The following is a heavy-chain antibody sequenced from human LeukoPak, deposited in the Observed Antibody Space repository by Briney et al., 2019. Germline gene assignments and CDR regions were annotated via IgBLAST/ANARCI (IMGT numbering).Heavy chain of an antibody. D-gene: IGHD3-22*01. CDR2: INHSGST. CDR3: ARGYYERSLTA. J-gene: IGHJ5*02. CDR1: GGSFSGYY. V-gene: IGHV4-34*01. Sequence: PSETLSLTCAVYGGSFSGYYWSWIRQPPGKGLEWIAEINHSGSTNYNPSLKSRVTISVDTSKNQFSLKLSSVTAADTAVYYCARGYYERSLTAWGQGTLVTVSS.